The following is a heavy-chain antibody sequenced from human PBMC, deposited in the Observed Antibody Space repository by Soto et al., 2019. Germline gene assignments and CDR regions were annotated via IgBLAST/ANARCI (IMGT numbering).Heavy chain of an antibody. D-gene: IGHD3-3*01. V-gene: IGHV3-30-3*01. CDR2: ISDDGSNK. CDR3: ARGGITIFGVEGYYYGMDV. CDR1: GLTFSTYA. J-gene: IGHJ6*02. Sequence: PGGSLRLSCAASGLTFSTYAMHLVRQAPGKGLEWVGVISDDGSNKYYADSVKGRFTIFRYNSKNTLYVQMNSLRSEDTAVYYCARGGITIFGVEGYYYGMDVWGQGTTVTVSS.